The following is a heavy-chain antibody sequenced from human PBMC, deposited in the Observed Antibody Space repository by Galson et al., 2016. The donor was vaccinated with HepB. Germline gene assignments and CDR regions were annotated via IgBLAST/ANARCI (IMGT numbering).Heavy chain of an antibody. V-gene: IGHV3-30-3*01. D-gene: IGHD3/OR15-3a*01. J-gene: IGHJ2*01. CDR1: GLTFSSFA. Sequence: SLRLSCAASGLTFSSFAMHWVRQAPGKGPEWVGLLSHDGFKKYFADSVKGRFTISRDNSKNTLSLEMYSLTTEDTAVYYCSRGRESSDDFWNAIMDWFYDHWGRGTLVTVSS. CDR2: LSHDGFKK. CDR3: SRGRESSDDFWNAIMDWFYDH.